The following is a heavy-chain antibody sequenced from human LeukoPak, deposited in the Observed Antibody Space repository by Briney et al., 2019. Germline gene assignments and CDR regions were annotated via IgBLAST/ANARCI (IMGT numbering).Heavy chain of an antibody. J-gene: IGHJ4*02. Sequence: SETLSLTCTVSGGSISSYYWSWIRQPPGKGLEWIGYIYYSGSTNYNPSLKSRVTISVDTSKNQFSLRLSSVTAADTAVYYCARAAGSKSVSEPFDYWGQGTLVTVSS. CDR3: ARAAGSKSVSEPFDY. CDR2: IYYSGST. CDR1: GGSISSYY. V-gene: IGHV4-59*01. D-gene: IGHD1-14*01.